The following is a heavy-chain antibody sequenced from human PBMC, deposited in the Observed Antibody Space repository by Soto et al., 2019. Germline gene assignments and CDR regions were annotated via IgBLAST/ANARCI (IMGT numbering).Heavy chain of an antibody. V-gene: IGHV3-30*03. CDR3: ARSTGVTADYGMDV. CDR2: ISYDGSNK. J-gene: IGHJ6*02. Sequence: PGGSLRLSCAASGFTFSSYGMHWVRQAPGKGLEWVAVISYDGSNKYYADSVKGRFTISRDNSKNTLYLQMNSLRAEDTALYYCARSTGVTADYGMDVWGQGTTVTVSS. CDR1: GFTFSSYG. D-gene: IGHD2-2*01.